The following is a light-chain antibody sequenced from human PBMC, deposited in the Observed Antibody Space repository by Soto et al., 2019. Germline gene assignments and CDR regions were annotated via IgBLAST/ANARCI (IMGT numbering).Light chain of an antibody. J-gene: IGLJ1*01. CDR2: EGD. V-gene: IGLV2-23*01. CDR3: CSYAASRTYV. Sequence: QSALTQPASVSGSPGQSITISCTGTSSDVGSYNLVSWYQQHPGTAPKLMIYEGDKRPSGVSNRFSASKSGNTASLTISGLHTDDEADYYCCSYAASRTYVFGTGTKVTVL. CDR1: SSDVGSYNL.